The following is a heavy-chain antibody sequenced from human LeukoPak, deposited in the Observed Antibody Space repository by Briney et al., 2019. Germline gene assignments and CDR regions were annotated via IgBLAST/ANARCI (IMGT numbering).Heavy chain of an antibody. CDR2: IYYSGST. V-gene: IGHV4-39*07. J-gene: IGHJ6*03. CDR1: GGSISSSSYY. CDR3: ARDCPYDSSGYYLDYYYYYYMDV. D-gene: IGHD3-22*01. Sequence: SETLSLTCTVSGGSISSSSYYWGWIRQPPGKGLEWIGSIYYSGSTYYNPSLKSRVTISVDTSKNQFSLKLSSVTAADTAVYYCARDCPYDSSGYYLDYYYYYYMDVWGKGTTVTVSS.